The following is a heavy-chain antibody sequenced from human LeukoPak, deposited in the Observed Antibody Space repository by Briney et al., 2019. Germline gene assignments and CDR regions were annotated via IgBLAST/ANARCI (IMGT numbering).Heavy chain of an antibody. D-gene: IGHD2-2*01. Sequence: PSETLSLTCTVSGGSINSSNYYWGWIRQPPGKGLEWIGSMYYSGSTYYNPSHKSRVTISVDTSKNQFSLNLSSVTAADTAVYYCSRLGCSSTNCYGRSAFDIWGQGTMVTVSS. CDR3: SRLGCSSTNCYGRSAFDI. J-gene: IGHJ3*02. CDR1: GGSINSSNYY. CDR2: MYYSGST. V-gene: IGHV4-39*01.